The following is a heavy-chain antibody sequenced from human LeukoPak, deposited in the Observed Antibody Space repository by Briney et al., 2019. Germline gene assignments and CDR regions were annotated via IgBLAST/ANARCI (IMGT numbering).Heavy chain of an antibody. D-gene: IGHD3-3*01. CDR2: IIPIFGTA. CDR1: GGTFSSYA. J-gene: IGHJ5*02. CDR3: ARDVPSITIFGPRHGWFDP. V-gene: IGHV1-69*13. Sequence: SVKVSCKASGGTFSSYAISWVRQAPGQGLEWMGGIIPIFGTANYAQKFQGRVTITADESTSAAYIELISLGSEDTAVYYCARDVPSITIFGPRHGWFDPWGQGTLVTVSS.